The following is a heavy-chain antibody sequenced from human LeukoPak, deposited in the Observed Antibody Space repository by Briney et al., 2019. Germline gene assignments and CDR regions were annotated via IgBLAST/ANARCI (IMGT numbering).Heavy chain of an antibody. CDR3: ARDGYNSGYFDY. Sequence: SETLSLTCTVSGGSISRHYWNWIRQPPGKGLEWIGYIYYTGSTSYNPSLKSRVTMSIDTSKNQFSLKLSSVTAADTAVYYCARDGYNSGYFDYWGQGSLVTVSS. J-gene: IGHJ4*02. CDR1: GGSISRHY. V-gene: IGHV4-59*11. CDR2: IYYTGST. D-gene: IGHD5-24*01.